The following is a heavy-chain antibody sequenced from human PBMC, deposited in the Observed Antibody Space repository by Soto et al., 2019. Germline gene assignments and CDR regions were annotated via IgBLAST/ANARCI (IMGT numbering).Heavy chain of an antibody. J-gene: IGHJ6*02. V-gene: IGHV3-23*01. Sequence: PGGSLRLSCAASGFTFSNYAMSWVRQAPGKGLEWVSAIRSGGSDTYYADSVRGRFTISRDISKDTLYLQMNTLRVEDTAVYYCARAGTTYSYYHGTDVWGQGTTVTVSS. D-gene: IGHD1-1*01. CDR1: GFTFSNYA. CDR2: IRSGGSDT. CDR3: ARAGTTYSYYHGTDV.